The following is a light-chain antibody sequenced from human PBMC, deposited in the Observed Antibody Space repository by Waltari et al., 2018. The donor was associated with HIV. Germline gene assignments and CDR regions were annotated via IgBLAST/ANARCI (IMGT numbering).Light chain of an antibody. V-gene: IGLV1-44*01. CDR1: SCNIGSKP. CDR2: YNN. J-gene: IGLJ1*01. Sequence: QSVLTQPPSASGTPGQPVTIACSGSSCNIGSKPVNWYQQLPGTAPKLLIYYNNQRPSGVPDRFSGSKSGTSASLAISGLQSEDEADYYCAAWDRSLNGPVFGTGTKVTVL. CDR3: AAWDRSLNGPV.